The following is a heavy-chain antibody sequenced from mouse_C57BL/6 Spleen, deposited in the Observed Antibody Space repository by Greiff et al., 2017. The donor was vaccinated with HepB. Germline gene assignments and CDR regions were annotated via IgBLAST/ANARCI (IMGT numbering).Heavy chain of an antibody. CDR2: INPNYGTT. D-gene: IGHD2-3*01. Sequence: EVKLMESGPELVKPGASVKISCTASGYSFTDYNMNWVKQSNGKSLEWIGVINPNYGTTSYNQKFKGKATLTVDQSSSTAYMQLNSLTSEDSAVYYCAKYRYDGYYFDYWGQGTTLTVSS. CDR3: AKYRYDGYYFDY. J-gene: IGHJ2*01. V-gene: IGHV1-39*01. CDR1: GYSFTDYN.